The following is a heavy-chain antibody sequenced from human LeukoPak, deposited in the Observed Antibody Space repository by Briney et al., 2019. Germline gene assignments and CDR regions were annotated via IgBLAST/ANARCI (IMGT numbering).Heavy chain of an antibody. J-gene: IGHJ6*03. D-gene: IGHD2-2*01. CDR2: IKQDGSEK. CDR1: GFTFSSYW. V-gene: IGHV3-7*03. CDR3: AKDGCSSTSCYQWDYYYYYMDV. Sequence: GGSLRLSCAASGFTFSSYWMSWVRQAPGKGLEWVANIKQDGSEKYYVDSVKGRFTISRDNSKNSLYLQMNSLRTEDTALYYCAKDGCSSTSCYQWDYYYYYMDVWGKGTTVTVSS.